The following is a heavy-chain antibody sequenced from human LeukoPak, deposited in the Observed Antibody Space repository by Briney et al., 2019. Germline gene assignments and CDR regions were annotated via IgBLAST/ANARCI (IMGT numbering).Heavy chain of an antibody. CDR3: ARRGEAMDPFDY. J-gene: IGHJ4*02. CDR2: IYPGDSDT. Sequence: GESLKISCKGSGYSFTTYWIGWVRQMPGKGLEWMGIIYPGDSDTRYSPSFLGQVTISADKSINTAYLQWSSLKASDTAIYYCARRGEAMDPFDYWGQGTLVTVSA. V-gene: IGHV5-51*01. D-gene: IGHD5-18*01. CDR1: GYSFTTYW.